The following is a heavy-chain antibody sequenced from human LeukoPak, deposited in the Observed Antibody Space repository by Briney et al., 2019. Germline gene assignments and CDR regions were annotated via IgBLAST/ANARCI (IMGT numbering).Heavy chain of an antibody. V-gene: IGHV1-46*01. CDR3: ARDNSVGDVAWWFDP. J-gene: IGHJ5*02. Sequence: GASVKVSCKASGYSFTSHYMHWVRQAPGQGLEWLGLINPTGSSTLYAQKFQGRVTMTRDMSTTTDYMELSSLSSDDTAVYYCARDNSVGDVAWWFDPWGQGTLVTVSS. CDR1: GYSFTSHY. CDR2: INPTGSST. D-gene: IGHD1-26*01.